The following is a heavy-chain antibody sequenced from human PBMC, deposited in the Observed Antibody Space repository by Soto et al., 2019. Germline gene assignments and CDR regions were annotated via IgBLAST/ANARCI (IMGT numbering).Heavy chain of an antibody. CDR3: TRAYGDYGQIDY. CDR2: IRSKANTYAT. V-gene: IGHV3-73*01. D-gene: IGHD4-17*01. J-gene: IGHJ4*02. Sequence: EVQLVESGGGLVQPGGSLKLSCAASGFTFSDSAMHWVRQASGKGLEWVGRIRSKANTYATAYAASVKGRFTISRDDSTNTAYLQMNSLKTEDTAVHYCTRAYGDYGQIDYWGQGTLVTVSS. CDR1: GFTFSDSA.